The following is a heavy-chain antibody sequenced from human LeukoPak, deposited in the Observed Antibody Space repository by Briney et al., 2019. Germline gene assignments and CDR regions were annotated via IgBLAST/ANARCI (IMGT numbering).Heavy chain of an antibody. V-gene: IGHV3-48*03. Sequence: GGSLRLSCAASGFTFSSYEMNWVRQAPGKGLEWVSYISSSGSTIYYADSVKGRFTISRDNAKGSLYLQMNSLRAEDTAVYYCARDDRSTRSSFGLDAYDVWGQGTMATVSS. D-gene: IGHD6-6*01. CDR3: ARDDRSTRSSFGLDAYDV. CDR2: ISSSGSTI. J-gene: IGHJ3*01. CDR1: GFTFSSYE.